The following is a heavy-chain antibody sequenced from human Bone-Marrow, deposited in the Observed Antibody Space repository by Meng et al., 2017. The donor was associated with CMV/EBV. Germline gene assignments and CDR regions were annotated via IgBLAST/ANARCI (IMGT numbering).Heavy chain of an antibody. J-gene: IGHJ6*02. V-gene: IGHV1-2*02. CDR2: INPNSGGT. D-gene: IGHD3-3*01. Sequence: ASVKVSCKASGYTFTGYYMHWVRQAPGQGLEWMGWINPNSGGTNYAQKFQGRVTITADKSTSTAYMELSSLRSEDTAVYYCARGHTYYDFWSGYSHYYGMDVWGQGTTVTVSS. CDR3: ARGHTYYDFWSGYSHYYGMDV. CDR1: GYTFTGYY.